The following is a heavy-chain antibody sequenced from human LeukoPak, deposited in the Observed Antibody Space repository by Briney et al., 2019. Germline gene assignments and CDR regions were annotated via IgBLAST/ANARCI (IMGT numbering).Heavy chain of an antibody. CDR2: IRYDGSNI. D-gene: IGHD1-26*01. V-gene: IGHV3-30*02. J-gene: IGHJ6*03. CDR3: AKMRGGTTSHFFYMDV. Sequence: GGSLRLSCAASGFRFNSYGMSWVRQAPGKGLDWVAFIRYDGSNIYYADSVKGRFTISRDNSKNTLYLQMNSLSTNDTALYYCAKMRGGTTSHFFYMDVWGKGTTVTISS. CDR1: GFRFNSYG.